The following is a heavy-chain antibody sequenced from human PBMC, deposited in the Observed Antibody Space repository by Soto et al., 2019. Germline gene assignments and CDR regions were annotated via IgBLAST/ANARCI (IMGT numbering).Heavy chain of an antibody. J-gene: IGHJ5*02. CDR2: IFSSGST. CDR3: ARDPGVVVTADTRLDP. D-gene: IGHD2-21*02. V-gene: IGHV4-4*07. Sequence: SATLSLTCTVSGGSITDYSWVWIRQPAGKGLEWIGRIFSSGSTNYNPSLKGRITMSLDTTKNQFSLKLNSATATDTAVYFCARDPGVVVTADTRLDPWGQGILVTVYS. CDR1: GGSITDYS.